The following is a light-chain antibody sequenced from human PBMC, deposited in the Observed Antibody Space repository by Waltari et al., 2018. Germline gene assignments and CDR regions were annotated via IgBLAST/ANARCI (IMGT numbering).Light chain of an antibody. CDR3: QQYNNWPRT. CDR2: GAS. J-gene: IGKJ1*01. CDR1: QSVRSN. Sequence: EIVMTQSPATLPVSPGERATLSCRASQSVRSNLAWYQQKPGQAPRLLIYGASTRATGIPARFSGSGSGTEFTLTISSLQSEDFAVYYCQQYNNWPRTFGQGTKVEIK. V-gene: IGKV3-15*01.